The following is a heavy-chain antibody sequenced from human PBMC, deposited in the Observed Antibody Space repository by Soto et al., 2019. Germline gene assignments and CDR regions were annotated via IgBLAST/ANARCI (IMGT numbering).Heavy chain of an antibody. V-gene: IGHV4-31*03. D-gene: IGHD3-3*01. CDR1: GGSISSGGYY. J-gene: IGHJ5*02. Sequence: PSETLSLTGTVSGGSISSGGYYWSWIRQHPGKGLEWIGYIYYSGSTYYNPSLKSRVTISVDTSKNQFSLKLSSVTAADTAVYYCARSATYYDFWSGYFWFDPWGQGTLVTVSS. CDR2: IYYSGST. CDR3: ARSATYYDFWSGYFWFDP.